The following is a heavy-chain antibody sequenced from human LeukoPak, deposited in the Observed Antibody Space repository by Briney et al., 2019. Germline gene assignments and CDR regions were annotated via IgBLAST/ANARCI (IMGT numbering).Heavy chain of an antibody. CDR2: ISSSSSYI. V-gene: IGHV3-21*01. Sequence: NPGGSLRLSCAASGFTFSSYSMNWVRQAPGKGLEWVSSISSSSSYIYYADSVKGRFTISRDNAKNSLYLQMNSLRAEDTAVYYCARDSHWNPTFDYWGQGTLVTVSS. CDR1: GFTFSSYS. J-gene: IGHJ4*02. D-gene: IGHD1-1*01. CDR3: ARDSHWNPTFDY.